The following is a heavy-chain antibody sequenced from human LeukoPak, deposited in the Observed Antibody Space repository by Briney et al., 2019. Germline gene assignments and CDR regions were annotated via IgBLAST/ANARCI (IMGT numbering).Heavy chain of an antibody. J-gene: IGHJ4*02. CDR2: IYYSGST. D-gene: IGHD6-6*01. CDR3: AKAKYSSSPYYFDY. V-gene: IGHV4-59*08. CDR1: GGSISSYY. Sequence: PSETLSLTCTVSGGSISSYYWSWIRQPPGKGLEWIGYIYYSGSTNYNPSLKSRVTISVDTSKNQFSLKLSSVTAADTALYYCAKAKYSSSPYYFDYWGQGTLVTVSS.